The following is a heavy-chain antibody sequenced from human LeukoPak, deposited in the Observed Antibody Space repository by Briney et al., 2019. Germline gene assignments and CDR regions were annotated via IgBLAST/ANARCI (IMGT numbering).Heavy chain of an antibody. CDR2: ISSSSSYI. V-gene: IGHV3-21*01. Sequence: PGGSLRLSCAASGFTFSSYSMNWVRQAPGKGLEWVSSISSSSSYIYYADSVKGRFTISRDNAKNSLYLQMNSLRAEDTAVYYCARAAPTMYYFDYWGQGTLVTVSS. CDR1: GFTFSSYS. J-gene: IGHJ4*02. D-gene: IGHD5-12*01. CDR3: ARAAPTMYYFDY.